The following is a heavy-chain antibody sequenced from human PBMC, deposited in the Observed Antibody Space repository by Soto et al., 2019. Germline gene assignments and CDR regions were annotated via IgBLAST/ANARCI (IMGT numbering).Heavy chain of an antibody. CDR1: GYTFTSYA. CDR2: INAGNGNT. J-gene: IGHJ4*02. D-gene: IGHD5-12*01. Sequence: QVQLVQSGAEVKKPGASVKVSCKASGYTFTSYAMHWVRQAPGQRLEWMGWINAGNGNTKYSQKFQGRVTITRDTSAITGYMELSSLRSEDTAVYYCAIQAEGGSNYGYWGQGTLVTVSS. CDR3: AIQAEGGSNYGY. V-gene: IGHV1-3*01.